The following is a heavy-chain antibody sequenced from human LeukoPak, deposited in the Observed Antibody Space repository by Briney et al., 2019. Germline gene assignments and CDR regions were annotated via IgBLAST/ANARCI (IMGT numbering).Heavy chain of an antibody. J-gene: IGHJ1*01. V-gene: IGHV3-74*01. CDR2: INSDGSST. CDR3: ARVGGSYYSTRPAEYFQH. Sequence: AGGSLRPSCAASGFTFSSYWMHWVRQAPGKGLVWVSRINSDGSSTSYADSVKGRFTISRDNAKNTLYLQMNRLRAEDTAVYYCARVGGSYYSTRPAEYFQHWGQGTLVTVSS. CDR1: GFTFSSYW. D-gene: IGHD1-26*01.